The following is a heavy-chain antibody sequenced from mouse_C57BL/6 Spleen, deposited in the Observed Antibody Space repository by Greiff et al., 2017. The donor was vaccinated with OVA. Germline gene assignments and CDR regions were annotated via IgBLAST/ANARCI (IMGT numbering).Heavy chain of an antibody. CDR3: TRRLIYYGNYGGYFDV. Sequence: EVKLQESGGGLVQPGGSMKLSCAASGFTFSDAWMDWVRQSPEKGLEWVAEIRNKANNHATYYAESVKGRFTISRDDSKSSVYLQMNSLRAEDTGIYYCTRRLIYYGNYGGYFDVWGTGTTVTVSS. CDR2: IRNKANNHAT. V-gene: IGHV6-6*01. D-gene: IGHD2-1*01. J-gene: IGHJ1*03. CDR1: GFTFSDAW.